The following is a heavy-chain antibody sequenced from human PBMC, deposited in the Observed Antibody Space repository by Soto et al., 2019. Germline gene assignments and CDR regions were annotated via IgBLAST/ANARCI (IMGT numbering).Heavy chain of an antibody. D-gene: IGHD6-6*01. CDR2: VYYTGST. J-gene: IGHJ4*02. CDR1: GGSMSGYY. Sequence: QVQLQESGPGLVKPSETLSLTCRVSGGSMSGYYWSWVRLAPGKGLEWIGYVYYTGSTNYNPSLQSRVSISVDTSKKHFSLSLSLVTAADTAVYFCARSIAVPSGHIDHWGQGIRVTISS. CDR3: ARSIAVPSGHIDH. V-gene: IGHV4-59*01.